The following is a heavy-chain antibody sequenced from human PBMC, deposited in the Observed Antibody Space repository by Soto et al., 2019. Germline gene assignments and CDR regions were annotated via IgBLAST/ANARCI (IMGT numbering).Heavy chain of an antibody. Sequence: GGSLRLSCAASGFTFSSYGMHWVRQAPGKGLEWVAVISYDGSNKYYADSVKGRFTISRDNSKNTLYLQMNSLRAEDTAVYYCATDLVVFGVVTPFDYWGQGTLVTVSS. CDR2: ISYDGSNK. D-gene: IGHD3-3*01. V-gene: IGHV3-30*03. J-gene: IGHJ4*02. CDR1: GFTFSSYG. CDR3: ATDLVVFGVVTPFDY.